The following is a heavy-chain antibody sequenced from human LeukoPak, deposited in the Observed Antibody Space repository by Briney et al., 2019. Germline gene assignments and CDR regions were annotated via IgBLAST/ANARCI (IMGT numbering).Heavy chain of an antibody. Sequence: SQTLSLTCTVSGGSISSGGYYWSWIRQHPGKGLEWIGYIYYSGSTYYNPSLKSRVTISVDTSKNQFSLKLSSVTPADTAVYYCARGPFIVVVPAAISDWGQGTLVTVSS. J-gene: IGHJ4*02. CDR2: IYYSGST. CDR1: GGSISSGGYY. D-gene: IGHD2-2*02. V-gene: IGHV4-31*03. CDR3: ARGPFIVVVPAAISD.